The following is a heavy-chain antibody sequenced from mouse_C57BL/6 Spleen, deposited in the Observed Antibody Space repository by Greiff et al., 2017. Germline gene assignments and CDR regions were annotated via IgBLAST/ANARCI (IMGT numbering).Heavy chain of an antibody. D-gene: IGHD1-1*01. CDR3: ASRDFKDYGSSGVEGAMDY. Sequence: VQLQQPGAELVKPGASVKMSCKASGYTFTSYWITWVKQRPGQGLEWIGDIYPGSGSTNYNEKFKSKATLTVDTSSSTAYMQLSSLTSEDSAVYYCASRDFKDYGSSGVEGAMDYWGQGTSVTVSS. J-gene: IGHJ4*01. V-gene: IGHV1-55*01. CDR1: GYTFTSYW. CDR2: IYPGSGST.